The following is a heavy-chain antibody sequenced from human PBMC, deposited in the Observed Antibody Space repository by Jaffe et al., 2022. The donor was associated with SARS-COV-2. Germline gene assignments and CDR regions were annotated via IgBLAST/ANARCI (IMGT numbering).Heavy chain of an antibody. J-gene: IGHJ6*02. Sequence: EVQLVESGGGLVQPGGSLRLSCAASGFTFSSYSMNWVRQAPGKGLEWVSYISSSSSTIYYADSVKGRFTISRDNAKNSLYLQMNSLRDEDTAVYYCAGGYSGYDEMGGVYYYYGMDVWGQGTTVTVSS. D-gene: IGHD5-12*01. CDR3: AGGYSGYDEMGGVYYYYGMDV. V-gene: IGHV3-48*02. CDR2: ISSSSSTI. CDR1: GFTFSSYS.